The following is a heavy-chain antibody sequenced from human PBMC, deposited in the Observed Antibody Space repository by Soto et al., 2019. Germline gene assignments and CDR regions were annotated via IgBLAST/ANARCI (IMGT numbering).Heavy chain of an antibody. D-gene: IGHD3-22*01. J-gene: IGHJ6*02. CDR2: INHSGST. CDR3: AEGNYYDSSGPDYYYYYGMDV. Sequence: SETLSLTCAVYGWSFSGYYWSWIRQPPGKGLEWIGEINHSGSTNYNPSLKSRVTISVDTSKNQFSLKLSSVTAADTAVYYCAEGNYYDSSGPDYYYYYGMDVWGQGTTVTV. CDR1: GWSFSGYY. V-gene: IGHV4-34*01.